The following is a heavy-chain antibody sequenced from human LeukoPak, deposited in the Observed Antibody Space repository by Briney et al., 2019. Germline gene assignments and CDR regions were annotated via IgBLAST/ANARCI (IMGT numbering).Heavy chain of an antibody. D-gene: IGHD2-8*01. V-gene: IGHV3-43*02. J-gene: IGHJ4*02. CDR1: GFTFDGYA. CDR3: SKDLNNGWSDVGGY. Sequence: GGSLRLSCSASGFTFDGYAMHWVRQAPGKGLECVSLISGDGGSTYYADSVKGRFTISRDNSKNSLYLQMNSLRTEDTSLYYCSKDLNNGWSDVGGYWGQGTLVTVSS. CDR2: ISGDGGST.